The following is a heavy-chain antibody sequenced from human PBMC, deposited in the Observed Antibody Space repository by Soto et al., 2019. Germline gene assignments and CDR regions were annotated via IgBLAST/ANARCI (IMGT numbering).Heavy chain of an antibody. J-gene: IGHJ4*02. Sequence: LSLTCRVYWGSFTSADSLWPRLSHSPGKGLEWMGYIFHSGTTYYNPSLKGRLIISTENSRNQFSLRLTSVTAADSAVYFCAREPYLPKARNEFWGQGTLVTVS. CDR1: WGSFTSADSL. D-gene: IGHD2-8*01. V-gene: IGHV4-30-4*01. CDR2: IFHSGTT. CDR3: AREPYLPKARNEF.